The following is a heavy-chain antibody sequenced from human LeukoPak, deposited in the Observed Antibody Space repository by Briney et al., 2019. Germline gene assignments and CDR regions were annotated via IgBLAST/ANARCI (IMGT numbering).Heavy chain of an antibody. CDR3: AREGRGSTTVVTPFTGTEYNWFDP. CDR2: IYTSGST. Sequence: SETLSLTCTVSGGSISSGSYYWSWIRQPAGKGLEWIGRIYTSGSTNYNPSLKSRVTISVDTSKNQFSLKLSSVTAADTAVYYCAREGRGSTTVVTPFTGTEYNWFDPWGQGTLVTVSS. V-gene: IGHV4-61*02. CDR1: GGSISSGSYY. D-gene: IGHD4-23*01. J-gene: IGHJ5*02.